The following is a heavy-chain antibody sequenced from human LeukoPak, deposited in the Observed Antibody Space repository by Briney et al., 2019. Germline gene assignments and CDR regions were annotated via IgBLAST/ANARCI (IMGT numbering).Heavy chain of an antibody. J-gene: IGHJ4*02. Sequence: SETLSLTCTVSGGSLSSGTYYWSCIRQPPGKGLEWIGYIYDSGSTYYNPSLKSRVAISVDRPKNQFSLKLTSVTAADTAVYYCAREDFGRSLDYWGQGTLVTVSS. V-gene: IGHV4-30-2*01. CDR3: AREDFGRSLDY. D-gene: IGHD3-10*01. CDR1: GGSLSSGTYY. CDR2: IYDSGST.